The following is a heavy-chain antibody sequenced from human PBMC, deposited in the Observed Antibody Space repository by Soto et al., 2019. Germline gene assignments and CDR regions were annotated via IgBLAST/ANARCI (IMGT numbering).Heavy chain of an antibody. Sequence: QVQLQESGPGLVKPSGTLSLTCAVSGGSISSSNWWSWVRQPPGKGLEWIGEIYHSGSTNYNPSLMSRVTISVDKSKNQFSLKLSSVTAADTAVYYCARGRRVDTAMADFDYWGQGTLVTVSS. CDR1: GGSISSSNW. D-gene: IGHD5-18*01. CDR3: ARGRRVDTAMADFDY. J-gene: IGHJ4*02. CDR2: IYHSGST. V-gene: IGHV4-4*02.